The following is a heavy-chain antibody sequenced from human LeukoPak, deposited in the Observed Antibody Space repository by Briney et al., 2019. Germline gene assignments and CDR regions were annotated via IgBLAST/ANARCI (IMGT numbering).Heavy chain of an antibody. J-gene: IGHJ4*02. CDR3: ARDSRSRGCFDY. D-gene: IGHD3-10*01. V-gene: IGHV1-18*01. CDR2: ISAYNGNT. Sequence: ASVMVSCRASGYTFTSYGISWVRQAPGQGLEWMGWISAYNGNTNYAQKLQGRVTMTTDTSTSTAYMELRSLRSDDTAVYYCARDSRSRGCFDYWGQGTLVTVSS. CDR1: GYTFTSYG.